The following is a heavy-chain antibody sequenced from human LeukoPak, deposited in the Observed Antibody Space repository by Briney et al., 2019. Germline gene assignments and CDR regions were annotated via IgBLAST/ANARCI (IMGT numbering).Heavy chain of an antibody. CDR1: GFTFSNYA. V-gene: IGHV3-23*01. D-gene: IGHD2-2*01. CDR2: ISGSVGST. CDR3: AKKVAPSSTGFDY. J-gene: IGHJ4*02. Sequence: PGGSLRLSCAASGFTFSNYAMGGVRQAPGKGRDGFSLISGSVGSTYYADSVKGRFTISRDNSKNTLYLQTNSLRAEDTAVYYCAKKVAPSSTGFDYWGQGALVTVSS.